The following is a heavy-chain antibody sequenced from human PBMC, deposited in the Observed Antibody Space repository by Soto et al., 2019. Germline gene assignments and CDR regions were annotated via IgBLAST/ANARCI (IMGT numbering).Heavy chain of an antibody. J-gene: IGHJ4*02. D-gene: IGHD3-22*01. CDR1: GFTFSNYG. Sequence: QVQLVESGGGVVQPGRSLRLSCAASGFTFSNYGMHWVRQAPGKGLEWVAVISYDGSNKFYADSVKGRFTISRDNSKNTLYLDMNSLRAEDTAVYYCAKVGRRGYYWAYFDYWGQGTLVTVSS. V-gene: IGHV3-30*18. CDR2: ISYDGSNK. CDR3: AKVGRRGYYWAYFDY.